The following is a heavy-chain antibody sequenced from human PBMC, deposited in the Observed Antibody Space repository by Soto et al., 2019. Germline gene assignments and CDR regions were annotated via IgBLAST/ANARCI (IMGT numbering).Heavy chain of an antibody. CDR1: GFTFSSYW. V-gene: IGHV3-7*01. Sequence: PGGSLRLSCAASGFTFSSYWMSWVRQAPGKGLEWVANIKQDGSEKYYVDSVKGRFTISRDNAKNSLYLQMNSLRAEDTAVYYCARDGVPVRGVRSDWFDPWGQGTLVTVSS. D-gene: IGHD3-10*01. CDR2: IKQDGSEK. CDR3: ARDGVPVRGVRSDWFDP. J-gene: IGHJ5*02.